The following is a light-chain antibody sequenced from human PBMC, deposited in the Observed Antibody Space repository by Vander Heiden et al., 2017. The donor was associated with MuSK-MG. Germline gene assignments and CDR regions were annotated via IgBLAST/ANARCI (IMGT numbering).Light chain of an antibody. V-gene: IGKV1-5*03. CDR1: QSISSW. Sequence: DIQMTQSPSTLSASVGDRVTITCRASQSISSWLAWYQQKPGKAPKVLIYKASNLESGVPSRFSGSGSGTEFTLTISSRQPDDFATYYCRQQNSYPLTFGGRTKVEIK. CDR2: KAS. J-gene: IGKJ4*01. CDR3: RQQNSYPLT.